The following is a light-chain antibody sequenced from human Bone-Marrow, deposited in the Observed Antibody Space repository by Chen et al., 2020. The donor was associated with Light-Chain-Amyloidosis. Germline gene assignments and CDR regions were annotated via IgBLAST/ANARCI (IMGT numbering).Light chain of an antibody. CDR3: QERTNWPLYT. CDR1: QRIRKF. V-gene: IGKV3-11*01. Sequence: EIVLTQYPATLSLSPGERAALSCRASQRIRKFLAWYHHKPGKAPRLLIYDASIRATGIPARFSGSGSGTDFTLTINSLEPEDFAVYYCQERTNWPLYTFGQGTKLEI. J-gene: IGKJ2*01. CDR2: DAS.